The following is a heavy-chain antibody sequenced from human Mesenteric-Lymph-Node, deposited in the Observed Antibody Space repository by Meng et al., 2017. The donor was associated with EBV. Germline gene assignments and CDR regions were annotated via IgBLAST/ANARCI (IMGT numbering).Heavy chain of an antibody. J-gene: IGHJ4*02. D-gene: IGHD4-17*01. CDR3: ARAFYGDYGSHIDY. CDR1: GYTFTSYD. V-gene: IGHV1-3*01. CDR2: INAGNGNT. Sequence: HVQLVQAGAEVKKPGASVKVSCKASGYTFTSYDMYGVRQAPGQRLEWMGWINAGNGNTKYSQKSQGRVTITRDTSASTAYMELSSLRSEDTAVYYCARAFYGDYGSHIDYWGQGTLVTVSS.